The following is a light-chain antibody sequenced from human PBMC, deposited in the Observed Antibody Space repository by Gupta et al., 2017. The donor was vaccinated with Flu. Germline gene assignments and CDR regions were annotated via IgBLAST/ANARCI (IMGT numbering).Light chain of an antibody. CDR2: ATS. J-gene: IGKJ2*01. Sequence: DIQMTQFPTSLSASVGDRVTITCRASQSVNFYLNWYQQRPGKAPELLIYATSTLRSGVPPRFSGSGSATNFTLTISRLQREDFANYYCQRSDTTPRDFGQGTKLEIK. V-gene: IGKV1-39*01. CDR1: QSVNFY. CDR3: QRSDTTPRD.